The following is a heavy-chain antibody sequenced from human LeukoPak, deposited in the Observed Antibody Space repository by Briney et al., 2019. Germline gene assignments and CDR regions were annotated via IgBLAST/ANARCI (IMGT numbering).Heavy chain of an antibody. D-gene: IGHD1-26*01. CDR3: AKDRSGSPFDY. CDR2: ISYDGSNK. Sequence: PGGSLRLSCAASGFSFRNYGLHWVRQAPGKGLEWVAVISYDGSNKYYADSVKGRFTISRDNSKNTLYLQMNSLRAEDTAVYYCAKDRSGSPFDYWGQGTLVTVSS. CDR1: GFSFRNYG. J-gene: IGHJ4*02. V-gene: IGHV3-30*18.